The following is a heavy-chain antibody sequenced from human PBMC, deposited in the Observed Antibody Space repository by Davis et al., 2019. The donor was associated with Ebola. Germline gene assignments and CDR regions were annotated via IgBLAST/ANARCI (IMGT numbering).Heavy chain of an antibody. V-gene: IGHV3-30-3*01. CDR2: ISYDGSNK. CDR3: AKGGYTSGKDAFDI. D-gene: IGHD6-19*01. CDR1: GFTFSSYA. Sequence: PGGSLRLSCAASGFTFSSYAMHWVRQAPGKGLEWVAVISYDGSNKYYADSVKGRFTISRDNSKNTLYLQMNSLRAEDTAVYYCAKGGYTSGKDAFDIWGQGTMVTVSS. J-gene: IGHJ3*02.